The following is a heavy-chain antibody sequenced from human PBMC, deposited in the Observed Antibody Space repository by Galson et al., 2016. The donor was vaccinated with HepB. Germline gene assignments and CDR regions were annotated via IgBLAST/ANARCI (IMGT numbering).Heavy chain of an antibody. Sequence: QSGADVKKPGESLKISCKVSGYTFVNYWIVWVRQMPGKGLEWLGIIYPGDSDTRYSPSFQGQLTFSVDNSLSPAYLQWISLKASDTATYYCARHEDYYYGMDVWGQGTTVIVSS. J-gene: IGHJ6*02. CDR3: ARHEDYYYGMDV. V-gene: IGHV5-51*01. CDR1: GYTFVNYW. CDR2: IYPGDSDT.